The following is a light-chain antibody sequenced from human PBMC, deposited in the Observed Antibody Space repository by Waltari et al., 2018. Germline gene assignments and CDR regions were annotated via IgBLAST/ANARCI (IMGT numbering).Light chain of an antibody. V-gene: IGKV3-15*01. CDR3: QQYINWPPIT. CDR2: DTS. Sequence: EIVMTQSPATLSVSPGERDRRGGRGRHSVSRNLAWYQQKPGQAPRLLIHDTSPRATGIPARFSGSVSVTEFTLTISSLQSEDVAGEDCQQYINWPPITFGHGTRLEIK. J-gene: IGKJ5*01. CDR1: HSVSRN.